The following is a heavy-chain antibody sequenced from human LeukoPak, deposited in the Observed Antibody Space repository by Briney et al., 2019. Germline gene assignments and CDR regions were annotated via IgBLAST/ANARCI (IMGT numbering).Heavy chain of an antibody. CDR1: GGSFSGYY. V-gene: IGHV4-31*11. J-gene: IGHJ5*02. D-gene: IGHD3-3*01. CDR2: IYYSGST. Sequence: SETLSLTCAVYGGSFSGYYWSWIRQHPGKGLEWIGYIYYSGSTYYNPSLKSRVTISVDTSKNQFSLKLSSVTAADTAVYYCARGGDSITIFGVVISESWFDPWGQGTLVTVSS. CDR3: ARGGDSITIFGVVISESWFDP.